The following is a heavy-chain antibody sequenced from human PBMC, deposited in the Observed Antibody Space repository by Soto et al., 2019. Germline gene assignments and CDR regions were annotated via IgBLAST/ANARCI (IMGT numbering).Heavy chain of an antibody. CDR2: ISGSSNTI. V-gene: IGHV3-48*04. CDR1: GFTFSSYT. CDR3: AREVGGYCSTTICYAFGSFDP. D-gene: IGHD2-2*01. J-gene: IGHJ5*02. Sequence: EVQLVESGGGLVQPGGSLRLSCAASGFTFSSYTMNWVRQAPGKGLEWVSYISGSSNTIYYADSVKGRFTISRDNAKNSLYLQMNSLRAEDTAVYYCAREVGGYCSTTICYAFGSFDPWGQGDLVTVSS.